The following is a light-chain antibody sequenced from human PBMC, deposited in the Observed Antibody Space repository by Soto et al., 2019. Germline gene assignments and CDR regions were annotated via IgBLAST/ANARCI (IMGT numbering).Light chain of an antibody. V-gene: IGLV1-51*01. J-gene: IGLJ2*01. CDR2: DNY. CDR3: GTWDISLTNGRV. Sequence: QSVLTQPPSVSAAPGQKVTISCSGGSSNIGRNYVSWYQQLPGTAPKLLIYDNYKRPSGIPDRFSGSKSGTSATLDITGLQTGDEADYYCGTWDISLTNGRVFGGGTKRTVL. CDR1: SSNIGRNY.